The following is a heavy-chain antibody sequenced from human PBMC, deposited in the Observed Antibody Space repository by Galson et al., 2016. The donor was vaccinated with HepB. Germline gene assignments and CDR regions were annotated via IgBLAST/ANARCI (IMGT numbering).Heavy chain of an antibody. CDR1: GYTFTGYY. Sequence: SVKVSCKASGYTFTGYYIHWVRQAPGQGLEWMGWINPNSGGTIYAQKFQDWVTMTRDTSISTVYMELSRLTSDDTAVYYCAKGILGRRGAADHWGQGTLVTVSS. CDR2: INPNSGGT. V-gene: IGHV1-2*04. D-gene: IGHD2-21*01. CDR3: AKGILGRRGAADH. J-gene: IGHJ4*02.